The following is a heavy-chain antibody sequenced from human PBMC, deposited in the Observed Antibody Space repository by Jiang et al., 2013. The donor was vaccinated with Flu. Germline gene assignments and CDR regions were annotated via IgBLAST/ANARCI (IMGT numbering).Heavy chain of an antibody. CDR2: INPNGNT. CDR1: NGSFSGYY. V-gene: IGHV4-34*01. CDR3: ARPSRFDP. Sequence: LLKPSETLSLTCAVSNGSFSGYYWSWIRQPPGKGLEWIGEINPNGNTNYNPSLKSRVTMSVDTSKNQFSLRLDSVTAADTAVYFCARPSRFDPWGQGTLVTVSS. J-gene: IGHJ5*02.